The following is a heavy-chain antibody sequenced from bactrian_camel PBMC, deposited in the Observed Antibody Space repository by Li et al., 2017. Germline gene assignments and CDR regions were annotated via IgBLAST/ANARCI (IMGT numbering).Heavy chain of an antibody. J-gene: IGHJ4*01. Sequence: HVQLVESGGGSVQAGGSLRLSCTVNGLLSEHDDMGWYRQGPGNKCELTSRITSDGETYYVDSVKGRFTISQNNARNAVYLQMNSLKPADTAVYYCAADAPLWLGYSSCPLGQGTQVTVS. V-gene: IGHV3S63*01. CDR2: ITSDGET. D-gene: IGHD1*01. CDR1: GLLSEHDD.